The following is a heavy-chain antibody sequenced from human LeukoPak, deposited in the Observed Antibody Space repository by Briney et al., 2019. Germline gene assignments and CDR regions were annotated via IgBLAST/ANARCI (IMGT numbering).Heavy chain of an antibody. V-gene: IGHV4-4*07. J-gene: IGHJ4*02. CDR1: GGSISSYY. CDR3: AREIASAGTAGFDF. D-gene: IGHD6-13*01. CDR2: IYSTGSN. Sequence: SETLSLTCTLSGGSISSYYWSWIRQPAGKGLEWMGRIYSTGSNNYHPSLKSRVTMSVDKSKNQFSLRLRSVTAADTAVYYCAREIASAGTAGFDFWGQGALVTVSS.